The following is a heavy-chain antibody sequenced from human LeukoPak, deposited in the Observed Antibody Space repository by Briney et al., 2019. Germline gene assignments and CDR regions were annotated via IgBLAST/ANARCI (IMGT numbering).Heavy chain of an antibody. V-gene: IGHV3-23*01. CDR3: AKDEGDILTAYLRA. CDR1: GFTFSSYA. D-gene: IGHD3-9*01. CDR2: ISGSGGST. Sequence: GGSLRLSCAASGFTFSSYAMSWVRQAPGKGLEWVSAISGSGGSTYYADSVKGRFTISRDNSKNTLYLQMNSLRAEDTAVYYCAKDEGDILTAYLRAWGQGTLVTVSS. J-gene: IGHJ5*02.